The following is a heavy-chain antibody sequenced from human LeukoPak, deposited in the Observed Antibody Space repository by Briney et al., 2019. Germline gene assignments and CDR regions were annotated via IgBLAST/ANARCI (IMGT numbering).Heavy chain of an antibody. CDR3: AKTPPG. CDR1: GFYFSTYG. J-gene: IGHJ4*02. CDR2: ISSGGTTT. D-gene: IGHD2-15*01. V-gene: IGHV3-48*01. Sequence: GGSLRLSCAASGFYFSTYGMDWVRQAPGKGLEWVSYISSGGTTTYYAESVKGRFTISRDNSKNTLYLQMNSLRAEDTAVYYCAKTPPGWGQGTLVTVSS.